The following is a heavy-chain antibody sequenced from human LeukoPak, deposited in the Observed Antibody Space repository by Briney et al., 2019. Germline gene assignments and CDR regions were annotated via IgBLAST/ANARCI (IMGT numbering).Heavy chain of an antibody. V-gene: IGHV4-30-4*01. CDR3: ARDLLNEGNHLDY. D-gene: IGHD4-23*01. Sequence: RPSQTLSLTCTVSGGSISSGDYYWSWLRQPPGKGLEWIGYIYYSGSTYYNPSLKSRVTISVDTSKNQFSLKLSSVTAADTAVYYCARDLLNEGNHLDYWGQGTLVTVSS. J-gene: IGHJ4*02. CDR1: GGSISSGDYY. CDR2: IYYSGST.